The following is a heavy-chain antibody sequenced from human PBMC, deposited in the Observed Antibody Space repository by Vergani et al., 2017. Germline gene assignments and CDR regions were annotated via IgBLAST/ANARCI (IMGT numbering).Heavy chain of an antibody. J-gene: IGHJ4*02. V-gene: IGHV5-51*01. Sequence: EMQLVQSGAEVRKPGESVKISCKGSEYSFGNYWIGWVRQMPGKGLEWMGIIYPADSDTRYSPSFQGQVTISADKSISTAFLQWDSLKASDTALYYCARHTTYTDSWGQGTLVTVSS. CDR1: EYSFGNYW. CDR3: ARHTTYTDS. D-gene: IGHD1-1*01. CDR2: IYPADSDT.